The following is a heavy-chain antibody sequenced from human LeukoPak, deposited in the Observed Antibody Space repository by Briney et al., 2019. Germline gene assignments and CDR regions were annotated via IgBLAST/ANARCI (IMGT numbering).Heavy chain of an antibody. CDR2: ISSSSSYI. J-gene: IGHJ4*02. V-gene: IGHV3-21*01. D-gene: IGHD3-3*01. CDR1: GFTFSSYS. Sequence: GSLRLSCAASGFTFSSYSMNWVRQAPGKGLEWVSSISSSSSYIYYADSVKGRFTISRDNSKNTLYLQMNSLRAEDTAVYYCAKGWGIPIFGVVTNWGQGTLVTVSS. CDR3: AKGWGIPIFGVVTN.